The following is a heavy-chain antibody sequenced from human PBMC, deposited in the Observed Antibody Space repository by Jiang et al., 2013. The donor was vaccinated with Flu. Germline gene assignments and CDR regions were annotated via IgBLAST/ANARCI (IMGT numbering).Heavy chain of an antibody. CDR3: ARHGGTTMVSYYSGMDV. CDR1: GGSISSYY. V-gene: IGHV4-59*08. J-gene: IGHJ6*02. D-gene: IGHD5-18*01. Sequence: GSGLVKPSETLSLTCTVSGGSISSYYWSWIRQPPGKGLEWIGFIYYTGSTNYNPSLKSRVTISVDTSKNQISLKLSSVTAADTAVYYCARHGGTTMVSYYSGMDVWGQGTTVTVSS. CDR2: IYYTGST.